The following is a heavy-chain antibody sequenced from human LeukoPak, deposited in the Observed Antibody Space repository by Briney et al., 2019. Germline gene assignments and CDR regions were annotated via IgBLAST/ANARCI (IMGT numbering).Heavy chain of an antibody. CDR2: IYYSGST. D-gene: IGHD5-12*01. CDR3: ARQHGPRGDDYAVYYFDY. CDR1: GGSISSYY. J-gene: IGHJ4*02. Sequence: SETLSLTCTVSGGSISSYYWGWIRQPPGKGLEWIESIYYSGSTYYNPSLKSRVTISVDTSKNQFSLKLSSVTAADTAVYYCARQHGPRGDDYAVYYFDYWGQGTLVTVSS. V-gene: IGHV4-39*01.